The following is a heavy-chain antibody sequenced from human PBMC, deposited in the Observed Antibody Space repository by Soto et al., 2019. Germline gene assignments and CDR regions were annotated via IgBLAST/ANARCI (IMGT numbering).Heavy chain of an antibody. CDR3: ARDSVGAVYYYGMDV. V-gene: IGHV4-31*03. Sequence: TLSLTCTVSGGSISSGGYYWSWIRQHPGKGLEWIGYIYYSGSTYYNPSLKSRVTISVDTSKNQFSLKLSSVTAADTAVYYCARDSVGAVYYYGMDVWGQGTTVTVSS. CDR1: GGSISSGGYY. J-gene: IGHJ6*02. CDR2: IYYSGST.